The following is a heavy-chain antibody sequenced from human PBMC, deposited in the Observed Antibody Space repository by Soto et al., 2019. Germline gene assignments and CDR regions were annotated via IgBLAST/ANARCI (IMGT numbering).Heavy chain of an antibody. CDR3: ARERRDGYKHYFDY. J-gene: IGHJ4*02. D-gene: IGHD5-12*01. CDR2: IYYSGST. CDR1: GXSXSXYX. Sequence: QVQLQESGPGLVKXSXXXXLXXXVSGXSXSXYXXXXXXXPPGKGLEWIGYIYYSGSTNYNPSLKSRVTISVDTSKNQFSLKLSSVTAADTAVYYCARERRDGYKHYFDYWGQGTLVTVSS. V-gene: IGHV4-59*01.